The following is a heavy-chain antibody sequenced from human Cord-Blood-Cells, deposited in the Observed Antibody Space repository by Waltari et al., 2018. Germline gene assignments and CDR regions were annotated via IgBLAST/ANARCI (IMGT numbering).Heavy chain of an antibody. CDR1: GGSFSGYY. D-gene: IGHD1-1*01. CDR3: ARLVGGYNWNDY. CDR2: INHSGSP. Sequence: QVQLQQWGAGLLKPSETLSLTCAVYGGSFSGYYWSWIRQPPGKGLEWIGEINHSGSPNYNPSLKSRVTISDTSKNQFSLKLSSVTAADTAVYYCARLVGGYNWNDYWGQGTLVTVSS. J-gene: IGHJ4*02. V-gene: IGHV4-34*01.